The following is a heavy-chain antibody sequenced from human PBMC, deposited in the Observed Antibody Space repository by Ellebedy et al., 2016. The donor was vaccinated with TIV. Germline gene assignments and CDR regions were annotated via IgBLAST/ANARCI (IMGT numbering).Heavy chain of an antibody. J-gene: IGHJ4*02. V-gene: IGHV3-23*01. Sequence: GESLKISCAASGFTFSSYAMSWVRQAPGKGLEWVSAISGSGGSTYYADSVKGRFTISRDNSKNTLYLQMNSLRAEDTAVYYCAKDRGYSGYVSYFDYWGQGTLVTVSS. D-gene: IGHD5-12*01. CDR3: AKDRGYSGYVSYFDY. CDR1: GFTFSSYA. CDR2: ISGSGGST.